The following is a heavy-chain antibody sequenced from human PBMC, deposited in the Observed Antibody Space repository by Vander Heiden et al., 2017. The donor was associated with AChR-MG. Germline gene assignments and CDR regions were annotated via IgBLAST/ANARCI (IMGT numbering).Heavy chain of an antibody. CDR3: ARRRMGGSYWADY. D-gene: IGHD1-26*01. J-gene: IGHJ4*02. Sequence: QVQLQQWGAGLLKPSETLSLTCAVYGGSFSGYYWSWIRQPPGKGLEWIGAINHSGSTNYNPALKSRVTISVDTSKNQFSLKMRSVTAADTAVYYYARRRMGGSYWADYWGQVTLVTVSS. CDR1: GGSFSGYY. V-gene: IGHV4-34*01. CDR2: INHSGST.